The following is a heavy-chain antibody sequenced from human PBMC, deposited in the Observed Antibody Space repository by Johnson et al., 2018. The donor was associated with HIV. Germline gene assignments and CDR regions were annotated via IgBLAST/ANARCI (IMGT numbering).Heavy chain of an antibody. V-gene: IGHV3-13*01. J-gene: IGHJ3*02. CDR3: AREGDDLDAFDI. CDR2: IGTAGDT. CDR1: GFTFSSYD. Sequence: VQLVESGGGLVQPGGSLRLSCAASGFTFSSYDMHWVRQATGKGLEWVSAIGTAGDTYYPGSVKGRFTISRENAKNSLYLQMNSLRAGDTAVYYCAREGDDLDAFDIWGQGTMVTVSS.